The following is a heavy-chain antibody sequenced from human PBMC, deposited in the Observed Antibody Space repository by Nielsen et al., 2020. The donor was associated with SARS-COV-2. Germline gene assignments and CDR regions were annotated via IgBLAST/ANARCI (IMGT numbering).Heavy chain of an antibody. CDR3: ARETAMVRGVTTRTYYYGMDV. Sequence: WIRQPPGKGLEWIGYIYYSGSTYYNPSLKSRVTISVDTSKNQFSLKLSSVTAADTAVYYCARETAMVRGVTTRTYYYGMDVWGQGTTVTVSS. CDR2: IYYSGST. J-gene: IGHJ6*02. D-gene: IGHD3-10*01. V-gene: IGHV4-31*02.